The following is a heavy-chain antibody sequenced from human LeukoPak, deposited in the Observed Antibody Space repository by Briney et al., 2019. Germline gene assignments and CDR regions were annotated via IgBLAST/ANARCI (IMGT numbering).Heavy chain of an antibody. CDR3: ARDRTYCSSTNCYSGYFQY. CDR2: ISAYNGNT. J-gene: IGHJ1*01. V-gene: IGHV1-18*01. Sequence: GASVKVSCKASGYTFTTYGINWVRQAPGQGLEWMGWISAYNGNTNYAQKLQGRVTMTTDTSTSTAYMELRSLRPDDTAVYYCARDRTYCSSTNCYSGYFQYWGQGTLVTVSS. CDR1: GYTFTTYG. D-gene: IGHD2-2*01.